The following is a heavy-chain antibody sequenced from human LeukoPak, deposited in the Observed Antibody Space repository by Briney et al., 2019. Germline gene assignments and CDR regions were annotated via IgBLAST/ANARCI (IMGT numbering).Heavy chain of an antibody. CDR3: ARGRPLLRYFDRKRPSDY. CDR1: GFTFSDYY. V-gene: IGHV3-11*01. CDR2: ISSSGSTI. D-gene: IGHD3-9*01. J-gene: IGHJ4*02. Sequence: GGSLRLSCAASGFTFSDYYMSWIRQAPGKGLEWVSYISSSGSTIYYADSVKGRFTISRDNAKNSLYLQMNSLRAEDTAVYYCARGRPLLRYFDRKRPSDYWGQGTLVTVSS.